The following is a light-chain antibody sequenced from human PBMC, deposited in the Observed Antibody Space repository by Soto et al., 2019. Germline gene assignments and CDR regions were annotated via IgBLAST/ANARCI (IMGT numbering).Light chain of an antibody. CDR3: EQADSSPQT. CDR2: GAS. CDR1: QRVSSSY. J-gene: IGKJ1*01. Sequence: LTKVYSRMSFSRGEGEALCSRSSQRVSSSYLAWYQQKPGQAPRLLIYGASSRATGIPDRFSGSGSGTEFTLTISSLQAEDFATYYCEQADSSPQTFGQGTKVDIK. V-gene: IGKV3-20*01.